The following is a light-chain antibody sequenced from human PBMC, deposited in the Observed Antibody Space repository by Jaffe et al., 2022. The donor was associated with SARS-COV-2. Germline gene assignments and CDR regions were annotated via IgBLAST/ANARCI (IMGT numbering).Light chain of an antibody. V-gene: IGLV1-44*01. CDR3: GSWDDSLDGQV. Sequence: QSVLTQPPSASGTPGQRVTISCSGSSSNIGSNTVNWYQQLPGTAPKLLMYNDNQRPSGVPDRFSGSKSGTSASLAISGLQSEDEADYYCGSWDDSLDGQVFGGGTKLTVL. J-gene: IGLJ3*02. CDR2: NDN. CDR1: SSNIGSNT.